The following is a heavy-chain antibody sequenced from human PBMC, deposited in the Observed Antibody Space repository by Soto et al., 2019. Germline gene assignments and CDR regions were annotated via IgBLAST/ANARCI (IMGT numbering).Heavy chain of an antibody. CDR3: AGGPDYGDYDA. J-gene: IGHJ5*02. V-gene: IGHV4-34*01. D-gene: IGHD4-17*01. CDR2: IRHNGDT. Sequence: QVQLRQWGAGLLKPSETLSLTCVVSGGSFTDYKWTWIRQSPEKGLEWIGEIRHNGDTDSKPSLRSRLTMSLDTSKNQFSLHLSSVTSVDMAVYFCAGGPDYGDYDAWGQGTLVTVSS. CDR1: GGSFTDYK.